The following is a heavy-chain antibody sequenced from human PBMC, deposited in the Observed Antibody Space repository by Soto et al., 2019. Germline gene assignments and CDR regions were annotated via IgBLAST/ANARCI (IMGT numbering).Heavy chain of an antibody. CDR3: TQETVYSSGYWAH. V-gene: IGHV3-23*01. D-gene: IGHD3-22*01. CDR2: LSGSGGST. J-gene: IGHJ1*01. Sequence: EVQLLESGGGLVQPGGSLRLSCAASGFTFSNYAMTWVRQAPGKGLEWVSTLSGSGGSTDYSDSVKGRFTISRDNSKNRLYLEMASLRDEDSAIYDCTQETVYSSGYWAHWGQSTLVTVAS. CDR1: GFTFSNYA.